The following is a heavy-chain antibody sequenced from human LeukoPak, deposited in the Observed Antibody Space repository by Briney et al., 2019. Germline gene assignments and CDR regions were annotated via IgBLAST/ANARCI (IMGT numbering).Heavy chain of an antibody. CDR3: ARRYCSSTSCYGGFDY. CDR2: IIPIFGTA. J-gene: IGHJ4*02. D-gene: IGHD2-2*01. V-gene: IGHV1-69*05. CDR1: GGTFSSYA. Sequence: ASVKVSCKASGGTFSSYAISWVRQAPGQGLEWMGGIIPIFGTANYAQKFQGRVTITTDESTSTAYMELSSLRSEDTAVHYCARRYCSSTSCYGGFDYWGQGTLVTVSS.